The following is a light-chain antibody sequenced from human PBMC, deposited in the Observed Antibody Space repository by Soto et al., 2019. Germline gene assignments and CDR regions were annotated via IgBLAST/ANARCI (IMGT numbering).Light chain of an antibody. CDR3: VTWYSGLSAVL. Sequence: QSVLTQPPSVSAAPGQKVTISCSGSSSNIGNNSVSWYQHLPGTAPKFLIYDNNERPSGIPDRFSASKSGTSATLGITGLQTGDEADYYCVTWYSGLSAVLFGGGTKLTVL. CDR1: SSNIGNNS. CDR2: DNN. V-gene: IGLV1-51*01. J-gene: IGLJ3*02.